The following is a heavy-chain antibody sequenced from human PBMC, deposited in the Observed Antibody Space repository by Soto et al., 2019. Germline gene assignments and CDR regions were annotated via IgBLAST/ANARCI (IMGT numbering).Heavy chain of an antibody. Sequence: GSLRLSCAASGLIISNAWINWVRQAPGKGLEWVGRIKSKADGGTTDFAAPVKGRFAISRDDSKNMMYMEMSSLRTEDTAVYYCTTDSYINMPIVRFDYWGQGTLVTVSS. V-gene: IGHV3-15*07. CDR3: TTDSYINMPIVRFDY. D-gene: IGHD2-2*01. CDR1: GLIISNAW. J-gene: IGHJ4*02. CDR2: IKSKADGGTT.